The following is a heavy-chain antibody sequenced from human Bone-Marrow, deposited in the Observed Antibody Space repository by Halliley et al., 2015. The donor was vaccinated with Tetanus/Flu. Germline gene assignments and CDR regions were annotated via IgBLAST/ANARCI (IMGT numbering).Heavy chain of an antibody. CDR2: LSGSGDST. J-gene: IGHJ4*02. CDR1: GFTFRTYA. CDR3: AKGQSGRLTD. D-gene: IGHD1-26*01. Sequence: AASGFTFRTYAMSWVRQAPGKRLGWVSGLSGSGDSTYYADFAKGRFTISRDNSKNTLFLRVSSLTVDDTAVYYCAKGQSGRLTDWGQGTLVTVSS. V-gene: IGHV3-23*01.